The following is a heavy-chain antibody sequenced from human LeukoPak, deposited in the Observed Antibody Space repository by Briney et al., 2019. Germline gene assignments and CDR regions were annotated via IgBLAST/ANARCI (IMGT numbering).Heavy chain of an antibody. CDR1: GFTVNFNY. D-gene: IGHD4-17*01. J-gene: IGHJ4*02. Sequence: GGSLRLSCAASGFTVNFNYMSCVRQAPGKGLEWVSSISSSSSYIYYADSVKGRFTISRDNAKNSLYLQMNSLRAEDTAVYYCARIATVTTHDYWGQGTLVTVSS. V-gene: IGHV3-21*06. CDR2: ISSSSSYI. CDR3: ARIATVTTHDY.